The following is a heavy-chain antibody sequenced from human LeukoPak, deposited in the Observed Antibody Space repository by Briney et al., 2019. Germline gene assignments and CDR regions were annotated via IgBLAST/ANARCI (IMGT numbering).Heavy chain of an antibody. CDR1: GGTFSSYA. V-gene: IGHV1-69*04. CDR3: ARAPYTSYGGAEYFQH. Sequence: ASVKVSCKASGGTFSSYAISWVRQAPGQGLEWMGRIIPILGIANYAQKFQGRVTITADKSTSTAYMELSSLRSEDTAVYYCARAPYTSYGGAEYFQHWGQGTLVTVSS. CDR2: IIPILGIA. J-gene: IGHJ1*01. D-gene: IGHD4-17*01.